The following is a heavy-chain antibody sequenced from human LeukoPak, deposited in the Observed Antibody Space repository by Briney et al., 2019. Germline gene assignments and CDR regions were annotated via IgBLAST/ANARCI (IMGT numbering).Heavy chain of an antibody. CDR3: ARQASGIAAEAVYYFDY. Sequence: GESLKISCKGSGYTFTSYWIGWVRQMPGKGREWMGIIYRGDSDTRHSPSFQGQVTISADKSINTAYLQWSSLKASDTAMYYCARQASGIAAEAVYYFDYWGQGTLVTVSS. CDR2: IYRGDSDT. J-gene: IGHJ4*02. CDR1: GYTFTSYW. V-gene: IGHV5-51*01. D-gene: IGHD6-13*01.